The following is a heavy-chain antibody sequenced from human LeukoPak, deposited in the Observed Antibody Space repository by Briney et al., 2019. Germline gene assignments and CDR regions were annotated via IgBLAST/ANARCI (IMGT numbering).Heavy chain of an antibody. CDR3: ARGGGGVVVPAARRGRVRWFDP. Sequence: EPLSLPRGVHGEPFRWHYWRWIPHPPGEGLEWSGEINQRGSPNQNPPLKSRVTISVDTSKNQFSLKLRSVTAADTAVYYCARGGGGVVVPAARRGRVRWFDPWGQGTLVTVSS. D-gene: IGHD2-2*01. J-gene: IGHJ5*02. CDR2: INQRGSP. V-gene: IGHV4-34*01. CDR1: GEPFRWHY.